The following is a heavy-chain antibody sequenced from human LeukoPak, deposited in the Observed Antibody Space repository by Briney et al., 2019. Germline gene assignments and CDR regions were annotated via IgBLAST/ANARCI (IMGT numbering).Heavy chain of an antibody. CDR2: IRLDGSNK. CDR1: GFTFSAYA. J-gene: IGHJ4*02. V-gene: IGHV3-30*02. Sequence: PGGSLRLSCAASGFTFSAYAMHWVRQAPGKGLEWVAFIRLDGSNKNYGDSVKGRFTISRDNSKNMLYLEMNSLRSEDTAVYYCAKSGEGYYFDYWGQGTLVTVSS. CDR3: AKSGEGYYFDY. D-gene: IGHD7-27*01.